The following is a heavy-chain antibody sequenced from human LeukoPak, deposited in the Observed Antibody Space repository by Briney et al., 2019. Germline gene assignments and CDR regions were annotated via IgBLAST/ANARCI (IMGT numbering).Heavy chain of an antibody. Sequence: AGGSLRLSCAVSGFTFSSYSMNWVRQAPGKGLEWVSSISTSGSYIYYADSVKGRFTISRDNAKNSLYLRMNSLRAEDTAVYYCAGEDYNEHAGFDYWGQGTLVTVSS. D-gene: IGHD4-11*01. CDR3: AGEDYNEHAGFDY. CDR1: GFTFSSYS. CDR2: ISTSGSYI. V-gene: IGHV3-21*01. J-gene: IGHJ4*02.